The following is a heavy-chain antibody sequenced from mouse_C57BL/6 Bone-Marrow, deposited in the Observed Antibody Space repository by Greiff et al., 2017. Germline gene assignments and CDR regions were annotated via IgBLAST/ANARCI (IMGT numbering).Heavy chain of an antibody. CDR2: INPSSGYT. Sequence: QVQLQQSGAELARPGASVKMSCKASGYTFTSSTMHWVKQRPGQGLEWIGYINPSSGYTKYNQKFKDKATLTADKSSSTAYMQLSSLTSEDSAVYYCARAYDCYPYAMDCWGQGTSVTVSS. D-gene: IGHD2-3*01. CDR1: GYTFTSST. J-gene: IGHJ4*01. CDR3: ARAYDCYPYAMDC. V-gene: IGHV1-4*01.